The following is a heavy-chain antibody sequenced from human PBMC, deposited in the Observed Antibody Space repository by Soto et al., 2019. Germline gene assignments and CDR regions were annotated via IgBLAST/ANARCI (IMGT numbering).Heavy chain of an antibody. CDR3: AKDAAGVGLNWYFDL. Sequence: GGSLRLSCAASGFTFSSYAMSWVRQAPGKGLEWVSAISGSGGSTYYADSVKGRFTISRDNSKKTLYLQMNSLRAEDTAVYFCAKDAAGVGLNWYFDLWGRGTLVTVSS. CDR1: GFTFSSYA. D-gene: IGHD3-10*01. J-gene: IGHJ2*01. V-gene: IGHV3-23*01. CDR2: ISGSGGST.